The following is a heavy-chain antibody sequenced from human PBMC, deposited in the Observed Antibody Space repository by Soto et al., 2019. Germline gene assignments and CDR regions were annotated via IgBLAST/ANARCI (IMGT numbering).Heavy chain of an antibody. CDR1: GFSFSSYS. V-gene: IGHV3-48*02. J-gene: IGHJ3*02. CDR3: VRDLLCAFDI. Sequence: ESGGGLVQPGGSLRLSCAATGFSFSSYSMNWVRQAPGKGLEWVSYISSSSSAIYADSVKGRFTISRDDARNSLYLQMNSVRDEETALYYCVRDLLCAFDIWGQGTMVTVSS. CDR2: ISSSSSAI.